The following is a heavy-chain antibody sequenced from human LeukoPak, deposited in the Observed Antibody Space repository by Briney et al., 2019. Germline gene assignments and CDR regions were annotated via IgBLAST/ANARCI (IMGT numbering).Heavy chain of an antibody. J-gene: IGHJ6*02. Sequence: SVKVSCKASGGTFSSYAISWVRQAPGQGLEWMGGIIPVFGTANYAQKFQGRVTITADESTSTAYMELSSLRSEDTAVYYCARTKYGDPGYYYYGMDVWGQGTTVTVSS. CDR1: GGTFSSYA. D-gene: IGHD4-17*01. V-gene: IGHV1-69*13. CDR2: IIPVFGTA. CDR3: ARTKYGDPGYYYYGMDV.